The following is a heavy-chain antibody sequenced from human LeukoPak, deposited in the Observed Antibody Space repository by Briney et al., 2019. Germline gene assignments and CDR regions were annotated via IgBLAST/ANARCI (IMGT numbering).Heavy chain of an antibody. V-gene: IGHV3-53*01. Sequence: PGRSLRLSCAASGFTVSNNSMYWVRQAPGKGPEWVSVIHTDGNTFYADSVEGRFTISRDNFKNTVYLQMSSLRAEDTAVYYCAREENGGVYDDGFDIWGQGTMVTVSS. J-gene: IGHJ3*02. D-gene: IGHD5/OR15-5a*01. CDR2: IHTDGNT. CDR3: AREENGGVYDDGFDI. CDR1: GFTVSNNS.